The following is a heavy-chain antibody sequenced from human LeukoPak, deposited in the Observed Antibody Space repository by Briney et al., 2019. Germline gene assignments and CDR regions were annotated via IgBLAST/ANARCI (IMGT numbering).Heavy chain of an antibody. CDR2: ISAYNGNT. Sequence: ASVKVSCKASGYTFTSYGISWVRQAPGQGLEWMGWISAYNGNTNYAQKLQGRVTMTTDTSTSTAYMELRSLRSDDTAVYYCARWGPQWELPNYYYYMDVWGKGTTVTVSS. CDR3: ARWGPQWELPNYYYYMDV. D-gene: IGHD1-26*01. V-gene: IGHV1-18*01. CDR1: GYTFTSYG. J-gene: IGHJ6*03.